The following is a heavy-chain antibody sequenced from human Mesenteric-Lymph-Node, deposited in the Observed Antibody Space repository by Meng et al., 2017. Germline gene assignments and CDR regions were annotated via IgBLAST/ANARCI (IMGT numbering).Heavy chain of an antibody. CDR3: ASGYMYGSDY. J-gene: IGHJ4*02. CDR2: IKQDGSEK. CDR1: GFTFSSYA. D-gene: IGHD5-18*01. V-gene: IGHV3-7*01. Sequence: GESLKISCAASGFTFSSYAMHWVRQAPGKGLEWVANIKQDGSEKYYVDSVKGRFTISRDNAKNSLYLQMDSLRAEDTALYFCASGYMYGSDYWGQGTLVTVSS.